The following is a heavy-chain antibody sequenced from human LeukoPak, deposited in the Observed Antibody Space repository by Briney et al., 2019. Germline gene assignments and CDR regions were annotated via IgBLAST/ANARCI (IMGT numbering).Heavy chain of an antibody. V-gene: IGHV3-21*01. CDR3: ATPVGARVDY. D-gene: IGHD1-26*01. J-gene: IGHJ4*02. Sequence: GGSLRLSCAASGFTFSSYSMNWVRQAPGKWLEWVSSITSSSTYISYADSVEGRFTISRDNAKNSLYLQMNSLRAEDTAVYYCATPVGARVDYWGQGTLVTVSS. CDR1: GFTFSSYS. CDR2: ITSSSTYI.